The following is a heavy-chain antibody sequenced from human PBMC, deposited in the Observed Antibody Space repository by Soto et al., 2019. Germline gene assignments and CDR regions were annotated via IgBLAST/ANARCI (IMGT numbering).Heavy chain of an antibody. D-gene: IGHD3-22*01. CDR3: ARVKSSGYHNWFDP. CDR1: GYTFTSYF. Sequence: GASVKVSCKASGYTFTSYFIHWVRQAPGQGLEWMGIINPSYGTTTYAQKFQGRVTMTRDTSTSTVYMELRSLRSDDTAVYYCARVKSSGYHNWFDPWGQGTPVTVSS. J-gene: IGHJ5*02. CDR2: INPSYGTT. V-gene: IGHV1-46*01.